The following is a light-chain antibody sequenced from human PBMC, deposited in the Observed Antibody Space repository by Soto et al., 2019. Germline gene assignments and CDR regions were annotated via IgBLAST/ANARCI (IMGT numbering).Light chain of an antibody. Sequence: DIQMTQSPSSLSASVGDRVTITCQASQDISNSLNWYQHKPGKAPKLLIYDASNLETGVPSRFSGSGSGTDFSFTISSLQPEDLATYYCQQYDDPLITFGPGTKVDFK. CDR2: DAS. CDR3: QQYDDPLIT. J-gene: IGKJ3*01. V-gene: IGKV1-33*01. CDR1: QDISNS.